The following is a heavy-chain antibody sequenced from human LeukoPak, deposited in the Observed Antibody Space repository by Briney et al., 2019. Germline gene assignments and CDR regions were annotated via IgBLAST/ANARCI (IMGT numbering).Heavy chain of an antibody. Sequence: GSSLTLSCSACGFPFDDYAMHWLRQAPGKALEWVLGISGNSGNIGYADSVKGRFTISRDNTKNSLYLQMNSLRAEDTAVYYCAKGEAGAGFYYFDYWGQGTLVTVSS. J-gene: IGHJ4*02. CDR3: AKGEAGAGFYYFDY. CDR1: GFPFDDYA. V-gene: IGHV3-9*01. CDR2: ISGNSGNI. D-gene: IGHD6-13*01.